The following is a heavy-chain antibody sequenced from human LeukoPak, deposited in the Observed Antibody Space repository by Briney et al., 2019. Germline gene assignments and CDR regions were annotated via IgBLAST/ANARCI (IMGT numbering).Heavy chain of an antibody. Sequence: SETLSLTCTVSGGSISSCYWSWIRQPPGKGLEWIGYIYYSGSTNYNPSLKSRVTISVDTSKNQFSLKLSSVTAADTAVYYCARNAYYYDSSGHGRWYFQHWGQGTLVTVSS. D-gene: IGHD3-22*01. J-gene: IGHJ1*01. CDR3: ARNAYYYDSSGHGRWYFQH. CDR1: GGSISSCY. V-gene: IGHV4-59*01. CDR2: IYYSGST.